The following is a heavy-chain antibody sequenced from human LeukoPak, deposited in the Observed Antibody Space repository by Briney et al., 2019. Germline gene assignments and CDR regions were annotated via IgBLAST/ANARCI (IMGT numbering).Heavy chain of an antibody. V-gene: IGHV3-30*04. Sequence: GGSLRLSCAASASTFSSYAMHWVRQAPGKGLEWVAVISYDGSNKHYADSVKGRFTISRDNSKNTLYLQMNSLRAEDTAVYYCAREAHTWDSEYYFDYWGQGTLVTVSS. D-gene: IGHD1-26*01. CDR1: ASTFSSYA. CDR3: AREAHTWDSEYYFDY. J-gene: IGHJ4*02. CDR2: ISYDGSNK.